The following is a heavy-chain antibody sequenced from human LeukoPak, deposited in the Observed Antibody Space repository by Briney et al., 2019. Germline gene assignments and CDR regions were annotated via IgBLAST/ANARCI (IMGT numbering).Heavy chain of an antibody. V-gene: IGHV3-48*02. CDR3: ARDYRYAFDY. CDR1: GFTFSTYS. J-gene: IGHJ4*02. CDR2: ISISTSTI. Sequence: RAGGSLRLSRAASGFTFSTYSMNWVRQAPGKGLEWISYISISTSTIHYADSVKGRFTISRDNARNSLYLQMNSLRDEDTAVYYCARDYRYAFDYWGQGTLVTVSS. D-gene: IGHD2-8*01.